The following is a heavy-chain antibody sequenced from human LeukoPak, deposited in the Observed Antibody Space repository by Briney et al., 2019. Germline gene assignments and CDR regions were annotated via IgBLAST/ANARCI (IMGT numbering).Heavy chain of an antibody. CDR3: ARALGYSGYDFCYDKKARRYFDY. CDR1: GGSFSGYY. Sequence: SETLSLTCAVYGGSFSGYYWSWIRQPPGKGLEWIGEINHSGSTNYNPSLKSRVTISVDTSKNQFSLKLSSVTAADTAVYYCARALGYSGYDFCYDKKARRYFDYWGQGTLVTVSS. V-gene: IGHV4-34*01. D-gene: IGHD5-12*01. J-gene: IGHJ4*02. CDR2: INHSGST.